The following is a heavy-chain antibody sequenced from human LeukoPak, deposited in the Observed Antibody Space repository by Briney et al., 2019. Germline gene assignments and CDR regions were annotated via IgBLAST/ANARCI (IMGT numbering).Heavy chain of an antibody. D-gene: IGHD1-20*01. CDR2: IYYSGST. J-gene: IGHJ4*02. CDR1: GGSISSYY. CDR3: ARGQYNWNY. Sequence: SETLSLTCTVSGGSISSYYWNWIRQPPGKGLEWIGDIYYSGSTNCNPSLKSRVTMSVDTSKNQFSLELSSVTAADTAVYYCARGQYNWNYWGQGTLVSVSS. V-gene: IGHV4-59*01.